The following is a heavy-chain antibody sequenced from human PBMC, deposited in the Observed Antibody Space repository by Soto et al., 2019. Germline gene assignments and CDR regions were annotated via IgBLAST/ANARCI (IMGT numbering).Heavy chain of an antibody. Sequence: EVQLVESGGGLVQPGGSLRLSCAASGFTFSSYSMNWVRQAPGKGLEWVSYTSSSSSTIYYADSVKGRFTISRDNAKNSLYLQMNSLRAEDTAVYYCARICFGELSRAYYNWFDPWGQGTLVTVSS. D-gene: IGHD3-10*01. J-gene: IGHJ5*02. CDR2: TSSSSSTI. V-gene: IGHV3-48*01. CDR3: ARICFGELSRAYYNWFDP. CDR1: GFTFSSYS.